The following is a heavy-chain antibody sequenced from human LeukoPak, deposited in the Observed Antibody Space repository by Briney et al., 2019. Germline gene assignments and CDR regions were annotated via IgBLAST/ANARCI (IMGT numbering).Heavy chain of an antibody. Sequence: SETLSLTCSVSDDSITMYYWIWIRQPPGKGLEWIGYVDHTGSTNFNPSLNGRVSISRDTTKNLFSLRLRSVTAADTAVYFCARGRVSSSTWYSTYYNYFYMDVWGKGTTVTVSS. CDR2: VDHTGST. D-gene: IGHD1-1*01. CDR1: DDSITMYY. J-gene: IGHJ6*03. CDR3: ARGRVSSSTWYSTYYNYFYMDV. V-gene: IGHV4-59*01.